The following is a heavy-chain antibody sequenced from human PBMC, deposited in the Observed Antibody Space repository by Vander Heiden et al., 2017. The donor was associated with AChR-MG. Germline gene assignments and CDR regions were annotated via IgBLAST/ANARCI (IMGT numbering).Heavy chain of an antibody. CDR2: IYYSGST. CDR3: ARHCGATTPVFNL. Sequence: QLQLQESGPGLVKPSETLSLTCTVSGGSISSSSYYWGWIRQPPGKGLEWIGSIYYSGSTYYNPALKSRVTISVDTSKNQFSLKLRSVTAADTAVYYFARHCGATTPVFNLWGRGTLVTVSS. J-gene: IGHJ2*01. V-gene: IGHV4-39*01. CDR1: GGSISSSSYY. D-gene: IGHD5-12*01.